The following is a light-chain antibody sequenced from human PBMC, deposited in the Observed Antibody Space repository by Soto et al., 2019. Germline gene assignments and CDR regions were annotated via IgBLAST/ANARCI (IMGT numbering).Light chain of an antibody. CDR2: AAF. CDR3: QQSFITPYT. V-gene: IGKV1-39*01. J-gene: IGKJ2*01. Sequence: DIQMTHAPSSLSASIGDSVTITCRASQTSSAYLHWYQQKPGKPPTLLIVAAFSLQSGVPSRFSGRASGTDFTLTISSLQPDDFATYYSQQSFITPYTFGQGTKLEMK. CDR1: QTSSAY.